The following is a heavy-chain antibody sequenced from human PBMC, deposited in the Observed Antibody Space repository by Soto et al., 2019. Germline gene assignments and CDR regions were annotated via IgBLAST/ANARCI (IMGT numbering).Heavy chain of an antibody. CDR1: GFTFDDYA. Sequence: GGSLRLSCAASGFTFDDYAMHWVRQAPGKGLEWVSGISWNSGSIGYADSVKGRFTISRDNAKNSLYLQMNSLRAEDTALYYCAKDPNPLNYDFWSGPISPYYFDYWGQGTLVTVSS. J-gene: IGHJ4*02. CDR3: AKDPNPLNYDFWSGPISPYYFDY. D-gene: IGHD3-3*01. V-gene: IGHV3-9*01. CDR2: ISWNSGSI.